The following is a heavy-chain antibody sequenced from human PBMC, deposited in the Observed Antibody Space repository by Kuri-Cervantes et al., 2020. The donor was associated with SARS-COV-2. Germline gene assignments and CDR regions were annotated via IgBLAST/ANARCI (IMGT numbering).Heavy chain of an antibody. D-gene: IGHD3-3*01. CDR2: IYTSGST. CDR3: ARVRDDFWSGYLFDL. V-gene: IGHV4-4*07. CDR1: GGSISSYY. Sequence: SETLSLTCTVSGGSISSYYWSWIRQPAGKGLEWIGRIYTSGSTNYNPSLKSRVTMSVDTSKNQFSLKLSSVTAADTAVYYCARVRDDFWSGYLFDLWGRGTLVTVSS. J-gene: IGHJ2*01.